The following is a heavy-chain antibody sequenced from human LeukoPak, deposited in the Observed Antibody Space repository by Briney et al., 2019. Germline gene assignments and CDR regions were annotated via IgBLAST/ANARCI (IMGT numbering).Heavy chain of an antibody. J-gene: IGHJ5*02. CDR1: GGSISSGDYY. D-gene: IGHD6-13*01. V-gene: IGHV4-30-4*08. Sequence: SETLSLTCTVSGGSISSGDYYWSWIRQPPGKGLEWIGYIYYSGSTYYNPSLKSRVTIPVDTSKNHFSLKLSSVTAADTAVYYCALRLAAAAGAWFDPWGQGTLVTVSS. CDR2: IYYSGST. CDR3: ALRLAAAAGAWFDP.